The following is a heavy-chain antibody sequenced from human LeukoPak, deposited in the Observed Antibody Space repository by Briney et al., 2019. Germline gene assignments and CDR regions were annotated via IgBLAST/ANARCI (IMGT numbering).Heavy chain of an antibody. J-gene: IGHJ4*02. V-gene: IGHV3-23*01. D-gene: IGHD6-6*01. CDR3: ANEIRPNDY. CDR1: EFTFSNHA. Sequence: PGGSLRLSCAASEFTFSNHAMTWVRQAPGKGLEWVPSISISGDRTYYADSVKGRFTISRDNSKNTVYLQMNSLGAEDTAIYYCANEIRPNDYWGQGTLVTVSS. CDR2: ISISGDRT.